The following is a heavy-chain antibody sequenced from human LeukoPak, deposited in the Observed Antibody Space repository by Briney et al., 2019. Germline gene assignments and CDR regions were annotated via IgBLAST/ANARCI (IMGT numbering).Heavy chain of an antibody. V-gene: IGHV4-39*01. Sequence: SETLSLTCTVSGGSISSSRYYWGWIRQPPGKGLEWIGSIYYSGSTYYNPSLKSRVTISVDTSKNQFSLKLSSVTAADTAVYYCARQLAGFDYWGQGTLVTVSS. CDR2: IYYSGST. CDR3: ARQLAGFDY. J-gene: IGHJ4*02. CDR1: GGSISSSRYY. D-gene: IGHD6-19*01.